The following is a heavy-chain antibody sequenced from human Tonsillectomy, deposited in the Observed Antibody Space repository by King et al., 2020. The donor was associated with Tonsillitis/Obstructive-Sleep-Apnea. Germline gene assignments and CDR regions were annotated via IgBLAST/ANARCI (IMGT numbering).Heavy chain of an antibody. J-gene: IGHJ6*03. CDR1: GYNFTTYA. CDR3: AREYYNILAGYSPYYYYYYMDV. V-gene: IGHV7-4-1*02. CDR2: INTNTGNP. D-gene: IGHD3-9*01. Sequence: VQLVESGSELKKTGASVKVSCKASGYNFTTYALNWVRQAPGQGLEWMGWINTNTGNPTYAQGFTGRFVFSLDTSVSTAYLQISSLKAEDTAIYYCAREYYNILAGYSPYYYYYYMDVWGKGTTVTVSS.